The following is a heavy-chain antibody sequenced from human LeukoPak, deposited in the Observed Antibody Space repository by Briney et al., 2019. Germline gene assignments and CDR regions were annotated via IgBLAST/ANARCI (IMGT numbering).Heavy chain of an antibody. J-gene: IGHJ6*02. CDR1: GFTFGDTW. CDR2: IKQDGSEK. Sequence: GGSLRLSCAASGFTFGDTWMNWVRQVPGQGLEWVANIKQDGSEKFYVASVKGRFTISRDNAKNSLYLQMNSLRAEDTAVYYCARDPMTHCSGGSCYWHYYYYGMDVWGQGTTVTVSS. D-gene: IGHD2-15*01. V-gene: IGHV3-7*03. CDR3: ARDPMTHCSGGSCYWHYYYYGMDV.